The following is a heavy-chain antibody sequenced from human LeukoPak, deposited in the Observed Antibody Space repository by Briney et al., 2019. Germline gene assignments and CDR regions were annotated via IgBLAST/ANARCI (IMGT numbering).Heavy chain of an antibody. Sequence: GGSLRLSCTASGFTFSDYAVTWVRQAPGKGLEWVGFIRSKAHGGTADYATSVKGRFTISRDDSKTITYLQMDSLKTEDTAVYYCSRAHSTGWLGINDYWGQGALVTVSS. V-gene: IGHV3-49*04. J-gene: IGHJ4*02. CDR2: IRSKAHGGTA. D-gene: IGHD6-19*01. CDR1: GFTFSDYA. CDR3: SRAHSTGWLGINDY.